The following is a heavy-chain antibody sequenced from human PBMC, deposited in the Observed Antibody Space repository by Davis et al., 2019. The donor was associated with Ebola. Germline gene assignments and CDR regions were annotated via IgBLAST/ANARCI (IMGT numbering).Heavy chain of an antibody. D-gene: IGHD6-13*01. CDR3: AKFSRAGESD. J-gene: IGHJ4*02. CDR1: GFTFTTYA. V-gene: IGHV3-7*03. CDR2: IRPDGSEE. Sequence: PGGSLRLSCAASGFTFTTYALSWVRQAPGKGLEWVANIRPDGSEEQYVDSLKGRITISRDNAKNSLYLQVNSLRDEDTAVYYCAKFSRAGESDWGQGTLVTVSS.